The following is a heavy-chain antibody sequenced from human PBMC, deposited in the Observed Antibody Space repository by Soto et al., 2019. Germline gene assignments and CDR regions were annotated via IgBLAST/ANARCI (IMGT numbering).Heavy chain of an antibody. Sequence: QVQLVQSGAEVKKPGSSVKVSCTASGGSLRNSVISWVRQAPAQRLEWMGGVIPILGTTNYAQKFQGRVTMTADEATSTDSMDLSSLSPDDTAVYYCARLGHPGHWGPGTLVIVSS. V-gene: IGHV1-69*01. CDR3: ARLGHPGH. CDR1: GGSLRNSV. CDR2: VIPILGTT. J-gene: IGHJ4*02.